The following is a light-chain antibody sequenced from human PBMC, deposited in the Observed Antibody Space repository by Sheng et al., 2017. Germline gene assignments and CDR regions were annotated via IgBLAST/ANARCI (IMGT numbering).Light chain of an antibody. CDR2: GAS. CDR1: QSISSN. Sequence: EIVMTQSPATLSVSPGEGATLSCRASQSISSNLAWYQQKPGQAPRLLIFGASSRGTGVPARFSGSGSGTDFTLTISSLQSEDFAVYYCQQRDSWPPTFGRGTKLEI. J-gene: IGKJ2*01. V-gene: IGKV3-15*01. CDR3: QQRDSWPPT.